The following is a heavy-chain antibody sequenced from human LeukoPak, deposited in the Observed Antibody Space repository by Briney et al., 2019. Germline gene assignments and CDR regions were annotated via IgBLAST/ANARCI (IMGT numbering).Heavy chain of an antibody. V-gene: IGHV3-7*05. CDR3: AREQWELPRGTYYFDY. J-gene: IGHJ4*02. CDR2: IKKDGSEK. D-gene: IGHD1-26*01. Sequence: GGSLRLSCAASGFTFSNYWMSWVRQAPGKGLEWVANIKKDGSEKYYVDSVEGRLTISRDNAKNSLYLQMNSLRAEDTAVYYCAREQWELPRGTYYFDYWGQGTLVSVSS. CDR1: GFTFSNYW.